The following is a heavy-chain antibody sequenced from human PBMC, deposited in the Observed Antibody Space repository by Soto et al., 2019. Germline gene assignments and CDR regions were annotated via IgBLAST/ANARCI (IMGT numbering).Heavy chain of an antibody. CDR3: ASSKTGGSYYFDY. Sequence: QVQLQESGPGLVKPSGTLSLTCAVSGGSISSTDWWSWVRQPPGKGLEWIGEIYHGGSTNYNPSLKSRVTISVDRSKNLFSLKLTSLTAADTAVYYCASSKTGGSYYFDYWGQGTLVTVSS. CDR1: GGSISSTDW. D-gene: IGHD1-26*01. J-gene: IGHJ4*02. CDR2: IYHGGST. V-gene: IGHV4-4*02.